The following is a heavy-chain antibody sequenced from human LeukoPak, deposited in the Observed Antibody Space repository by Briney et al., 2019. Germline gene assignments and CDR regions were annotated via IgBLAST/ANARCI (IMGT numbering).Heavy chain of an antibody. V-gene: IGHV3-21*01. CDR1: GFTFSTYS. J-gene: IGHJ6*03. CDR2: ISSSSSYI. CDR3: ARAYSERYGLGYYYMDV. D-gene: IGHD1-26*01. Sequence: GGSLRLSCAASGFTFSTYSMNWVRQAPGKGLEWVSSISSSSSYIYFADSVKGRFTISRDNAKKSVYLQMNSLRAEDTAVYYCARAYSERYGLGYYYMDVWGKGTTVTISS.